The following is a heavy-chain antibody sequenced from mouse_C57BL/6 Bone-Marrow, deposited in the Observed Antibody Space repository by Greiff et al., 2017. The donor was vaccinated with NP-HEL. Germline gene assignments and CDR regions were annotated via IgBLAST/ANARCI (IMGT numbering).Heavy chain of an antibody. CDR1: GYSFTGYY. Sequence: LMEPGASVKISCKASGYSFTGYYMNWVKQSPEKSLEWIGEINPSTGGTTYNQKFKAKATLTVDKSSSTAYMQLKSLTSEDSAVYYCAREDYYGYYFDYWGQGTTLTVSS. J-gene: IGHJ2*01. CDR2: INPSTGGT. V-gene: IGHV1-42*01. CDR3: AREDYYGYYFDY. D-gene: IGHD1-1*01.